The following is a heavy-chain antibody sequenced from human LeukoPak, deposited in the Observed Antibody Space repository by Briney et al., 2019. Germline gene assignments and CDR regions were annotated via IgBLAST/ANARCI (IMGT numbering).Heavy chain of an antibody. CDR1: GASISSGGYY. Sequence: SQTLSLTCTVSGASISSGGYYWSWIHQHPGKGLEWIGYIYYSGSTYYNPSLKSRVTISVDTSKNQFSLKLSSVTAADTAVYYCARASPYYYNSSGYGGWFDPWGQGTLVTVSS. V-gene: IGHV4-31*03. CDR3: ARASPYYYNSSGYGGWFDP. CDR2: IYYSGST. D-gene: IGHD3-22*01. J-gene: IGHJ5*02.